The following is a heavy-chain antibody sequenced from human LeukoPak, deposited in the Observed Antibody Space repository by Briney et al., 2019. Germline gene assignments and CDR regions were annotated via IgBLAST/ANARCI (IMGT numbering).Heavy chain of an antibody. D-gene: IGHD2-2*01. CDR1: GGSISSYY. V-gene: IGHV4-59*01. CDR2: IYYSGGT. Sequence: SETLSLTCTASGGSISSYYWSWIRQPPGKGLEWIGYIYYSGGTNYNPSLKSRVTISVDTSKNQFSLKLSSVTAADTAVYYCARGRGYCSSTSCSRSVYYYYYYMDVWGKGTTVTISS. J-gene: IGHJ6*03. CDR3: ARGRGYCSSTSCSRSVYYYYYYMDV.